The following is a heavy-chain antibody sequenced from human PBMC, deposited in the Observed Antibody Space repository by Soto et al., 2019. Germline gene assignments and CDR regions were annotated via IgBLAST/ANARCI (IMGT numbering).Heavy chain of an antibody. CDR2: IKSKTDGGTT. Sequence: EVQLVEPGGGLVKHGGSLRLSCAASGFTFSNAWMSWVRQAPGKGLEWVGRIKSKTDGGTTDYAAPVKGRSTISRDDSKNTLYLQMNSLKTEDTAVYYCTTEGPGYCSGGSCYAIDYWGQGTLVTVSS. CDR3: TTEGPGYCSGGSCYAIDY. D-gene: IGHD2-15*01. V-gene: IGHV3-15*01. CDR1: GFTFSNAW. J-gene: IGHJ4*02.